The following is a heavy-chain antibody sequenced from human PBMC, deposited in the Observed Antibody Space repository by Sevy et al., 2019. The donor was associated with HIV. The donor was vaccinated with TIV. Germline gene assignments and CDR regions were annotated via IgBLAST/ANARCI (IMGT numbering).Heavy chain of an antibody. D-gene: IGHD5-18*01. V-gene: IGHV3-21*01. J-gene: IGHJ3*02. CDR2: ISNSGTYI. Sequence: GGSLRLSCAASGFTFSNYIINWVRQAPGKGLEWVSSISNSGTYIYYADSVKGRFTISRDNAKNSLYLQMNSLRAEDTAVYYCARYEEDTTLVNAFDIWGQGQWSPSPQ. CDR1: GFTFSNYI. CDR3: ARYEEDTTLVNAFDI.